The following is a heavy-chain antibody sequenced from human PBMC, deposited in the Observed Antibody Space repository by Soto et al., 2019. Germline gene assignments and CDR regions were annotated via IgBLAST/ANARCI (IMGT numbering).Heavy chain of an antibody. D-gene: IGHD2-2*01. CDR2: TYYRSKWYN. Sequence: SPTLSLTCAISGDSVSSNSAAWNWIRQSPSRGLEWLGRTYYRSKWYNDYAVSVKSRITINPDTSKNQFSLQLNSVTPEDTAVYYCARDPGRIVVVPAASYYGMDVWAPGTTVTVSS. J-gene: IGHJ6*02. CDR3: ARDPGRIVVVPAASYYGMDV. CDR1: GDSVSSNSAA. V-gene: IGHV6-1*01.